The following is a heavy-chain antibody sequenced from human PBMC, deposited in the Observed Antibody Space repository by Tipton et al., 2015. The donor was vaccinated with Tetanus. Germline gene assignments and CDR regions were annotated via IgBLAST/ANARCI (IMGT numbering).Heavy chain of an antibody. CDR1: GFTFSSYA. V-gene: IGHV3-23*01. J-gene: IGHJ4*02. D-gene: IGHD4-17*01. CDR3: AKAGLTTVTTKAPPRGY. CDR2: ISGSGGST. Sequence: SLRLSCAASGFTFSSYAMSWVRQAPGKGLEWVSAISGSGGSTYYADSVKGRFTISRDNSKNTLYLQMNSLRAEDTAVYYCAKAGLTTVTTKAPPRGYWGQGTLVTVSS.